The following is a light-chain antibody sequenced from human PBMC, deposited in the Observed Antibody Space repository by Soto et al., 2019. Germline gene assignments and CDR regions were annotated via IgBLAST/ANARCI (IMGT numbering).Light chain of an antibody. CDR3: QQYNTWPLT. CDR2: DAS. Sequence: ETVMTQSPATLSVSPGERPTLSCRASQSVSSNLAWYQQKPGQAPRLLIYDASTRATGIPARFCGSGSGTEFTLTISSLQSEDFAVYYCQQYNTWPLTFGPGTKVDIK. V-gene: IGKV3-15*01. J-gene: IGKJ3*01. CDR1: QSVSSN.